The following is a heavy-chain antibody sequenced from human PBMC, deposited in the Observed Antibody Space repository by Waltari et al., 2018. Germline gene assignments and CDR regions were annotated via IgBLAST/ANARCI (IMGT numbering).Heavy chain of an antibody. CDR3: ARDPAARIGGRGDY. V-gene: IGHV3-21*01. J-gene: IGHJ4*02. CDR1: GFTFSSYS. D-gene: IGHD3-16*01. Sequence: EVQLVESGGGLVKPGGSLRLSCAASGFTFSSYSMNWVRQAPGKGLGWVASISSRSSYICYADSVKGRFTISRDNAKNSLYLQMNSLRAEDTAVYYCARDPAARIGGRGDYWGQGTLVTVSS. CDR2: ISSRSSYI.